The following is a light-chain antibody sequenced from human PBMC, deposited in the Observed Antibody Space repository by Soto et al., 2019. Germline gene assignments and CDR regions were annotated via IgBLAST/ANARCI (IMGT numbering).Light chain of an antibody. Sequence: DIQMTQSPSSLSASVGDRVTITCRASQTIATFLNWYQQKPGKAPKLLIYGASTLQSGVPSRFSGSGSGADFTLTISSLQPEDSAISSCQLSHTTLFFGQRTRLEIK. CDR3: QLSHTTLF. J-gene: IGKJ5*01. CDR1: QTIATF. CDR2: GAS. V-gene: IGKV1-39*01.